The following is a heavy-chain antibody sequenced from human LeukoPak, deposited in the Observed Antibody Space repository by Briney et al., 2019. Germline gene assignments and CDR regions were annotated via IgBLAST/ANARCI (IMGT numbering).Heavy chain of an antibody. Sequence: PSETLSLTCTVSGGSISSYYGSWIRQPAGKGREGIGRIYTSGSTNYNPSLKSRVTMSVDTSKNQFSLKLSSVTAADPPVYYCEREGESADFDYWGQGTPVTVSS. CDR2: IYTSGST. CDR3: EREGESADFDY. V-gene: IGHV4-4*07. CDR1: GGSISSYY. J-gene: IGHJ4*02.